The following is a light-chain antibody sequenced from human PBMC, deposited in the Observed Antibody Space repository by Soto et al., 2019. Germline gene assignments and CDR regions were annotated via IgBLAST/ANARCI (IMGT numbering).Light chain of an antibody. Sequence: DIQMTQSPSTLSASVGDRVTITCRASQSISSWLAWYQHKPGKAPNLLIYKASTLESGVPSRFSVSGSGTEFTLTVSSLQPDDVATYYCQQYDSYPLTFGGGTKVEIK. CDR3: QQYDSYPLT. V-gene: IGKV1-5*03. J-gene: IGKJ4*01. CDR1: QSISSW. CDR2: KAS.